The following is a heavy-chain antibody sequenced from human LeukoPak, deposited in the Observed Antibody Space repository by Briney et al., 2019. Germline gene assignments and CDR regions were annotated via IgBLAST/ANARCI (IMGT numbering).Heavy chain of an antibody. D-gene: IGHD3-3*01. J-gene: IGHJ5*02. CDR3: ARDSTYYDFWSGYYNWFDP. CDR2: ISVYNGNT. CDR1: GYSFISYG. V-gene: IGHV1-18*01. Sequence: ASVKVSCKASGYSFISYGISWVRQAPGQGLEWMGWISVYNGNTNYAQKFQGRVTMTTDTSTGTAYMELRSLRSDDTAVYYCARDSTYYDFWSGYYNWFDPWGQGTLVTVSS.